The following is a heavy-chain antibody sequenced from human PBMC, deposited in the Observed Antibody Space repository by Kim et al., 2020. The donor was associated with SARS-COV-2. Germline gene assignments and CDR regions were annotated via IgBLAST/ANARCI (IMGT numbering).Heavy chain of an antibody. D-gene: IGHD3-3*01. CDR1: GGTINNYA. CDR2: TIPRFGTS. V-gene: IGHV1-69*13. Sequence: SVKVSCKASGGTINNYAISWVRQAPGRGLEWMGGTIPRFGTSNYSQRFQGRVTIKADESTGTAYMELSSLTSEDAAVYFCARHSGPYYESYFDSWGQGT. J-gene: IGHJ4*02. CDR3: ARHSGPYYESYFDS.